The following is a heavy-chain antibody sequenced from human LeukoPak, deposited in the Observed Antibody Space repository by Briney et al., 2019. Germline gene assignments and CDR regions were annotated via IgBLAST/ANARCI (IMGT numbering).Heavy chain of an antibody. J-gene: IGHJ4*02. V-gene: IGHV3-23*01. Sequence: PGGSLRLSCVASGFTFNSYAMSWVRQAPGKGLEWVSTISGGDNNTYYADSVKGRSTISRDNSKNTVYLQVNSLRADDTAVYYCAKSPYDHWGQGTLVTVSS. CDR2: ISGGDNNT. CDR3: AKSPYDH. CDR1: GFTFNSYA.